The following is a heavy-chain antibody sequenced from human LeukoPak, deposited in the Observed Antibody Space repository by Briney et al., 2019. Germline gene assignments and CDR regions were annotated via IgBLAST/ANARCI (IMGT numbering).Heavy chain of an antibody. CDR2: IYYSGST. D-gene: IGHD4-17*01. J-gene: IGHJ4*02. CDR1: GDSISSYY. Sequence: SETLSLTCTVSGDSISSYYWSWLRQPPGKGLEWIGYIYYSGSTNYNPSLKSRVTMSVDTSKNQFSLKLSSETAADTAVYYCALESGRTVNYWGQGTLVTVSS. CDR3: ALESGRTVNY. V-gene: IGHV4-59*12.